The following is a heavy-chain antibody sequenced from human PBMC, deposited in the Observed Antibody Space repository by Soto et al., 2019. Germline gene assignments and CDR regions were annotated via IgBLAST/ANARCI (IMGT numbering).Heavy chain of an antibody. CDR1: GFSFSSYS. CDR3: ARFYGSGKTAV. CDR2: ISSSSSSI. Sequence: EVQLVESGGGLVKPGGSLRLSCAASGFSFSSYSMTWVRQAPGKGLEWVSSISSSSSSIYYADSAKGRFTISRDNAKNSLYLQMNNLRVEDTAVYYCARFYGSGKTAVWGQGTTVTVSS. D-gene: IGHD3-10*01. V-gene: IGHV3-21*01. J-gene: IGHJ6*02.